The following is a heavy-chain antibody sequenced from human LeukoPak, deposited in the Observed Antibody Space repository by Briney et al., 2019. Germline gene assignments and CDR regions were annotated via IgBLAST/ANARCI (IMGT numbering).Heavy chain of an antibody. D-gene: IGHD3-9*01. J-gene: IGHJ4*02. CDR1: GFTFSNYW. CDR3: AKNYDILTGYYLFDY. Sequence: PGGSLRLSCAASGFTFSNYWMHWVRHAPGKGLVWVSRPNSDGSSTNYADSVKGRFTISRDNSKNTLYVQMNSLRAEDTAVYYCAKNYDILTGYYLFDYWGQGTLVTVSS. V-gene: IGHV3-74*01. CDR2: PNSDGSST.